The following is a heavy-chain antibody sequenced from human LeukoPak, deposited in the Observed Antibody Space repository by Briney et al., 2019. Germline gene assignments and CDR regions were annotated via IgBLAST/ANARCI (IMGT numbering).Heavy chain of an antibody. D-gene: IGHD3-9*01. CDR2: ISGSGGST. V-gene: IGHV3-23*01. CDR3: AKVYYDILTGYRVDGMDV. J-gene: IGHJ6*02. CDR1: GFTFSSYG. Sequence: GGSRRLSCAASGFTFSSYGMSWVRQAPGKGLEWVSAISGSGGSTYYADSVKGRFTISRDNSKNTLYLQMNSLRAEDTAVYYCAKVYYDILTGYRVDGMDVWGQGTTVTVSS.